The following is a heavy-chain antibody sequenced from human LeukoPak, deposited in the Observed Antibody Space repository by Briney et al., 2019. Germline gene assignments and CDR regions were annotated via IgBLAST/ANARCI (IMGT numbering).Heavy chain of an antibody. J-gene: IGHJ2*01. Sequence: GASVKVSCKVSGYTLTELSMHWVRQAPGKGLEWMGGFDPEDGETIYAQKFQGRVTMTRDTSTSTVYMELSSLRSEDTAVYYCARLSDCSGGSCYSRHFDWYFDLWGRGTLVTVSS. V-gene: IGHV1-24*01. CDR1: GYTLTELS. CDR2: FDPEDGET. CDR3: ARLSDCSGGSCYSRHFDWYFDL. D-gene: IGHD2-15*01.